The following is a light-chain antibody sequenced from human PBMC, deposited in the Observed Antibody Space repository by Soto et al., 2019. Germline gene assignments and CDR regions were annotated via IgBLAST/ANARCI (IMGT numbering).Light chain of an antibody. CDR2: GAA. CDR3: QQYHNWPA. V-gene: IGKV3-15*01. CDR1: QSVFSS. Sequence: EIVMTQSPATLSVSPGERATLSCRASQSVFSSLAWYQQKPGQAPRLLIYGAATRATGIPASFSGSGSGTEFTLTINGLQSEDFAVYYCQQYHNWPAFGQGTKIEIK. J-gene: IGKJ1*01.